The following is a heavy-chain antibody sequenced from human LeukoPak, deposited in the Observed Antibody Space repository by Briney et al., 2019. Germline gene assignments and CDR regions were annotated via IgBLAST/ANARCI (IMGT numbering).Heavy chain of an antibody. D-gene: IGHD3-3*01. CDR1: GYTFTSYD. Sequence: ASVKVSCKASGYTFTSYDINWVRQATGQGLEWMRCMNPNSGNTGYAQKFQGRVTMTRNPSLSTAYMVLSSLRSEDTAVYYCARVGDDFWSGYPRYNWFDPWGQGTLVTVSS. V-gene: IGHV1-8*01. CDR2: MNPNSGNT. CDR3: ARVGDDFWSGYPRYNWFDP. J-gene: IGHJ5*02.